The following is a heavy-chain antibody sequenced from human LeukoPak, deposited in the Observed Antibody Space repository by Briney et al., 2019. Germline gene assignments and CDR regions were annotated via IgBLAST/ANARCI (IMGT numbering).Heavy chain of an antibody. Sequence: PGGSLRPSCAAPGFTFSSNATSWVRQAQGRGLEWVSPISGSGGSTYYADSVKGRFTISRDNSKNTLYLQMNSLRAEDTAVYYCAKDGAHIAIWFDPWGQGTLVTVSS. V-gene: IGHV3-23*01. CDR3: AKDGAHIAIWFDP. CDR1: GFTFSSNA. CDR2: ISGSGGST. J-gene: IGHJ5*02. D-gene: IGHD3-3*01.